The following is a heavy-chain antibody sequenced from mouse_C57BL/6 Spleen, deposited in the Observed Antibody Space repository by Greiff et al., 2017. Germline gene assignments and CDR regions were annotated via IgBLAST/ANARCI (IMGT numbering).Heavy chain of an antibody. CDR1: GYAFSSYW. Sequence: VQLQESGAELVKPGASVKISCKASGYAFSSYWMNWVKQRPGKGLEWIGQIYPGDGDTNYNGKFKGKATLTADKSSSTAYMQLSSLTSEDSAVYFCARGETTYYAMDYWGQGTSVTVSS. CDR3: ARGETTYYAMDY. CDR2: IYPGDGDT. J-gene: IGHJ4*01. V-gene: IGHV1-80*01.